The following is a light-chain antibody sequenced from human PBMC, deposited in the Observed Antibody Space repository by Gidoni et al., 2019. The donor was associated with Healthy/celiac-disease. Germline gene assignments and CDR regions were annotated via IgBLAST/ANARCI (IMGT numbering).Light chain of an antibody. J-gene: IGKJ1*01. Sequence: IVLTQSPGTLSLSPGERATLSCRASQSVSSSYLAWYQQKPGQAPRLLIYGASSRATGIPDRFSGSGSGTDFTLTINRVEPEDFAVYYCQQYGSSPRAFGQGTKVEIK. V-gene: IGKV3-20*01. CDR3: QQYGSSPRA. CDR2: GAS. CDR1: QSVSSSY.